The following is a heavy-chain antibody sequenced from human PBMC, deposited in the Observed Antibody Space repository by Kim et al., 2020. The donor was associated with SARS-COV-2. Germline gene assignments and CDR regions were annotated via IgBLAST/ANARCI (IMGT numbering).Heavy chain of an antibody. CDR3: ARGSLWFGEPYPDY. V-gene: IGHV3-53*04. D-gene: IGHD3-10*01. J-gene: IGHJ4*02. CDR1: GFTVSSNY. CDR2: IYSGGST. Sequence: GGSLRLSCAASGFTVSSNYMSWVRQAPGKGLEWVSVIYSGGSTYYADSVKGRFTISRHNSKNTLYLQMNSLRAEDTAVYYCARGSLWFGEPYPDYWGQGTLVTVSS.